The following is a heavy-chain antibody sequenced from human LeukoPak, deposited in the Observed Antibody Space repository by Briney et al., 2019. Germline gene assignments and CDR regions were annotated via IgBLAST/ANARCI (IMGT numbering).Heavy chain of an antibody. V-gene: IGHV3-11*01. Sequence: GGSLRLSCAASGFTFSDYYMSWIRQAPGKGLEWVSYISSSGSTIYYADSVKGRFTISRDNAKNSLYLQMNSLRAGDTAVYYCARDRAFPDAFDIWGQGTMVTVSS. D-gene: IGHD3-16*01. CDR3: ARDRAFPDAFDI. CDR1: GFTFSDYY. J-gene: IGHJ3*02. CDR2: ISSSGSTI.